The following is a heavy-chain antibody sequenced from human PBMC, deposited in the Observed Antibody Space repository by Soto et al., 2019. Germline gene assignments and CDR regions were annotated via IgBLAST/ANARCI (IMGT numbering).Heavy chain of an antibody. V-gene: IGHV3-15*02. Sequence: EVQLVESGGALVEPGGSLRLSCAASGFTFNNARMSWVRQAPGKGLDWVGRIDGGKTDFAAPVEGRFTFSRDDSRNTLCLQMNSLKNEDTGVYYCTSNAAAKVGTLSYWDQGNLVTGSS. CDR3: TSNAAAKVGTLSY. D-gene: IGHD1-26*01. J-gene: IGHJ4*02. CDR2: IDGGKT. CDR1: GFTFNNAR.